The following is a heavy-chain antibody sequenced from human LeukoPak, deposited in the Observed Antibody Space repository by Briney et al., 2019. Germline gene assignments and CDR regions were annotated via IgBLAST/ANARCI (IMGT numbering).Heavy chain of an antibody. J-gene: IGHJ1*01. D-gene: IGHD3-22*01. CDR3: ARGYYDSSDFEYFQH. CDR1: GYSFTGYY. V-gene: IGHV1-2*02. CDR2: INPNSGDT. Sequence: ASVKVSCKASGYSFTGYYIHWVRQAPGQGLEWMAWINPNSGDTNFAQKFQGRVTMTRDTSISTVHMELSRLRSDDTAVFFCARGYYDSSDFEYFQHWGQGTLVTVSS.